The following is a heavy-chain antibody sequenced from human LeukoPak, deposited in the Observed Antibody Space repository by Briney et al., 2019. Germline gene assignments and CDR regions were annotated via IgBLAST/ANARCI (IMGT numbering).Heavy chain of an antibody. Sequence: PGGSLRLSCAASGFTFSSYAMSWIRQAPGKGLEWVAAISGSGGSTYYADSVNGRFTISRDNSKNTLYLQMNSLRAEDTAVCYCAKDHVGLAVGIPERYYGMDVWGQGTTVTVSS. CDR3: AKDHVGLAVGIPERYYGMDV. CDR1: GFTFSSYA. D-gene: IGHD6-13*01. CDR2: ISGSGGST. V-gene: IGHV3-23*01. J-gene: IGHJ6*02.